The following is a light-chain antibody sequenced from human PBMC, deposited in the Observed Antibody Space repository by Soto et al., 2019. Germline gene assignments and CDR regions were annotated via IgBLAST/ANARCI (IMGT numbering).Light chain of an antibody. J-gene: IGKJ1*01. Sequence: EIVLTQSPGTLSLSPGERANISCRASRSVSSSYLAWYQQKPGQAPRLLIYGASNTAPGIPDRFSGSGSGTDFTLTISRLEPEDFAVYYCQQYGSSPPWTFGQGTKVDIK. CDR2: GAS. CDR1: RSVSSSY. CDR3: QQYGSSPPWT. V-gene: IGKV3-20*01.